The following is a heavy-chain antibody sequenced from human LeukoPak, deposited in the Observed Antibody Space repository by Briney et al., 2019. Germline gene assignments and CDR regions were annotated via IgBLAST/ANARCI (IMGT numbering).Heavy chain of an antibody. J-gene: IGHJ6*02. CDR1: GYTLTDLS. V-gene: IGHV1-24*01. D-gene: IGHD6-13*01. CDR2: FDPEDGET. Sequence: ASVNVSCKVSGYTLTDLSMHWVRQAPGKGLEWMGGFDPEDGETIYAQKFQGRVTMTEDTSTDTAYMELSSLRSEDTAVYYCATDWAPEGRRLIAAAGYYYYYGMDVWGQGTTVTVSS. CDR3: ATDWAPEGRRLIAAAGYYYYYGMDV.